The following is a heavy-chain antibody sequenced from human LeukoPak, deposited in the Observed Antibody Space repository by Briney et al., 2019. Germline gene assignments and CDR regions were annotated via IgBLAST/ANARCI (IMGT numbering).Heavy chain of an antibody. D-gene: IGHD5-18*01. CDR3: ARHAWGYSYET. V-gene: IGHV4-59*08. CDR1: GGSISSYY. Sequence: SETLSLTCTVSGGSISSYYWSWIRQSPGKGLEWIGYIYYGGSTNYNPSLKSRVTILIDTSKNQFSLRLSSVTAADTAVYYCARHAWGYSYETWGQGTLVTVSS. CDR2: IYYGGST. J-gene: IGHJ4*02.